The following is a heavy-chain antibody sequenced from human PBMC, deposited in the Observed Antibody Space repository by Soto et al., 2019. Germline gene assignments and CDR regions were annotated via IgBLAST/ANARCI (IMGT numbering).Heavy chain of an antibody. J-gene: IGHJ5*02. D-gene: IGHD1-26*01. CDR3: AKNQGVELVPLATVDWFDP. CDR1: GFIFENFG. CDR2: ISGSGFKK. V-gene: IGHV3-23*01. Sequence: GGSLRLSCAASGFIFENFGMSWVRQAPGKGLEWISSISGSGFKKYYADSVKGRFTISRDDSKSTVYLELNNLSAEDTAVYHCAKNQGVELVPLATVDWFDPWGQGSVVTVSS.